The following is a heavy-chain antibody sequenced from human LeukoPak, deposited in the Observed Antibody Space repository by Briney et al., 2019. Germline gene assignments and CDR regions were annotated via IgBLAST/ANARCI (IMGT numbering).Heavy chain of an antibody. CDR2: ISSSSSYI. J-gene: IGHJ4*02. Sequence: PGGSLRLSXAASGFTFSSYSMNWVRQAPGKGMEWVSSISSSSSYIYYADSVKGRFTISRDNAKNSLYLQMNSLRAEDTAVYYCARDRVAGFDYWGQGTLVTVSS. CDR3: ARDRVAGFDY. D-gene: IGHD6-19*01. CDR1: GFTFSSYS. V-gene: IGHV3-21*01.